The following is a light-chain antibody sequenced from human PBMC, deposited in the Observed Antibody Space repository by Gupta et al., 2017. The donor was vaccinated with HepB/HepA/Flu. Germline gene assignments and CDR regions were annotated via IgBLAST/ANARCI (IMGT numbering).Light chain of an antibody. CDR1: SSDVGGYNY. V-gene: IGLV2-14*03. J-gene: IGLJ2*01. Sequence: QSALTQPASVSGSPGQSITLSCTGTSSDVGGYNYVSWYQQHPGKAPKLMIYDVSNRPSGVSNRFSGSKSGNTASLTISELQAEDEADYYCSSYTSSSTVVFGGGTKLTVL. CDR2: DVS. CDR3: SSYTSSSTVV.